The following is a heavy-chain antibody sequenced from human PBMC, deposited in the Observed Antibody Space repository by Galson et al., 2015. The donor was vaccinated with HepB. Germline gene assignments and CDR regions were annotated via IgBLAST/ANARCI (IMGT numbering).Heavy chain of an antibody. J-gene: IGHJ3*01. V-gene: IGHV1-2*02. CDR3: ARDRDYDFWSGNHANSLDA. Sequence: SVKVSCKASGYTFSDYHLHWVRQAPGQGLEWIGWINPKSGGTGHAQNIQGRVILTRDTSIGSVYMELRSLRSDDTAIHYCARDRDYDFWSGNHANSLDAWGQGTMVTVS. CDR2: INPKSGGT. D-gene: IGHD3-3*01. CDR1: GYTFSDYH.